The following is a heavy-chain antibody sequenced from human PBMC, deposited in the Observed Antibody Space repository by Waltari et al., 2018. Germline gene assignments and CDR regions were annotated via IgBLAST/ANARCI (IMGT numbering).Heavy chain of an antibody. CDR3: ARGLFGVVIPQDY. V-gene: IGHV4-34*01. Sequence: QVQLQQWGAGLLKPSETLSLTCAVYGGSFSGYYWSWIRQPPGKGLEWIGEINHSGSTNYNPSLKSRVTISVDPSKNQFSLKLSSVTAADTAVYYCARGLFGVVIPQDYWGQGTLVTVSS. CDR2: INHSGST. D-gene: IGHD3-3*01. CDR1: GGSFSGYY. J-gene: IGHJ4*02.